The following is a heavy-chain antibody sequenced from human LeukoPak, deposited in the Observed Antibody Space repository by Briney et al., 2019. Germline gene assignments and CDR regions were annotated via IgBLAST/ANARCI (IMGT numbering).Heavy chain of an antibody. CDR2: IYSGGDT. CDR3: ARDVGGIFDS. J-gene: IGHJ4*02. Sequence: GGSLRLSCAASGFTVSSNFMTWVRQAPGKGLEWVSIIYSGGDTYYADSVKGRFTISSDNSKNTLYLQMNSLRAEDTGVYYCARDVGGIFDSWGQGTLVTVSS. V-gene: IGHV3-53*01. CDR1: GFTVSSNF. D-gene: IGHD6-13*01.